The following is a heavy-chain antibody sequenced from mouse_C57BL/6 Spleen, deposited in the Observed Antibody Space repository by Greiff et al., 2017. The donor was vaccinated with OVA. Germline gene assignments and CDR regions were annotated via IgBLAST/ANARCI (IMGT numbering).Heavy chain of an antibody. J-gene: IGHJ3*01. CDR3: ARWDWDGAWFAY. CDR1: GYTFTSYW. D-gene: IGHD4-1*01. V-gene: IGHV1-55*01. Sequence: QVQLQQPGAELVKPGASVKMSCKASGYTFTSYWITWVKQRPGQGLEWIGDIYPGSGSTNYNEKYKSKATLTVDTSSSTAYMQLSSLTSEDSAVYYCARWDWDGAWFAYWGQGTLVTVSA. CDR2: IYPGSGST.